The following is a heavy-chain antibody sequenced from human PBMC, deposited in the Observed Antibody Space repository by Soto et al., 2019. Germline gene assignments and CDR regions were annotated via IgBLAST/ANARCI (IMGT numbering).Heavy chain of an antibody. V-gene: IGHV4-59*01. CDR1: VGSSSSYY. CDR2: IYYSGIT. D-gene: IGHD3-22*01. J-gene: IGHJ5*02. CDR3: ARDFNYYDSSGYYFGWFDP. Sequence: PSETLSLTGTVSVGSSSSYYWSWIRQPPGKGLEWIGYIYYSGITNYNPSLKSRVTISVDTSKNQFSLKLSSVTAADTAVYYCARDFNYYDSSGYYFGWFDPWGQGTLVTVSS.